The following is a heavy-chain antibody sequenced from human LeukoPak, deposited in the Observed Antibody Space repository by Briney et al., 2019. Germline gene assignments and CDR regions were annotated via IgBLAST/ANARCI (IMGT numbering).Heavy chain of an antibody. J-gene: IGHJ4*02. CDR1: GYSISSGYF. CDR2: MFHSGST. Sequence: SETLSLTCTVSGYSISSGYFWGWIRQPPGKGLEWIGSMFHSGSTYYNPSLKSRTTISADTSKNQSSLKLSSVTAADTAVYYCARAGTTVFGVLTIPYNYLDYWGQGTLVTVSS. CDR3: ARAGTTVFGVLTIPYNYLDY. D-gene: IGHD3-3*01. V-gene: IGHV4-38-2*02.